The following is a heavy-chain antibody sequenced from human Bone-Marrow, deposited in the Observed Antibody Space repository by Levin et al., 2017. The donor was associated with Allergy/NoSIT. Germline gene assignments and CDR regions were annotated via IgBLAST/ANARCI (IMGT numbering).Heavy chain of an antibody. CDR3: ARRLRGGYFDY. J-gene: IGHJ4*02. D-gene: IGHD3-10*01. CDR2: IYWNDIR. Sequence: VSGPTLVKPTQTLTLTCTFSGFSLTTDGVGVTWIRQPPGMALEWLAIIYWNDIRRYSPSLKSRLTITKDTSKNQVVLTLANMDPVDTATYYCARRLRGGYFDYWGQGILVTVSS. V-gene: IGHV2-5*01. CDR1: GFSLTTDGVG.